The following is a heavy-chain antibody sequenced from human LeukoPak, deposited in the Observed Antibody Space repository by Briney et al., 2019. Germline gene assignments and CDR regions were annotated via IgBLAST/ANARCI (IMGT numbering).Heavy chain of an antibody. J-gene: IGHJ6*02. Sequence: ASMKVSCKASGYTFTSYDINWVRQATGQGLEWMGWMNPNSGNTGYAQKFQGRVTMTRNTSISTAYMELSSLRSEDTAVYYCATAWVAYYDFWSGSVSYYGMDVWGQGTTVTVSS. CDR1: GYTFTSYD. V-gene: IGHV1-8*01. CDR3: ATAWVAYYDFWSGSVSYYGMDV. CDR2: MNPNSGNT. D-gene: IGHD3-3*01.